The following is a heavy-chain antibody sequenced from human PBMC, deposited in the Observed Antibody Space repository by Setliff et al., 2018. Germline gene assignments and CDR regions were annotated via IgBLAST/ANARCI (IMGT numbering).Heavy chain of an antibody. J-gene: IGHJ4*02. V-gene: IGHV4-38-2*01. CDR1: GASINSGHY. CDR2: IYHRGRK. CDR3: RFWSGYYKNDY. D-gene: IGHD3-3*01. Sequence: SETLSLTCAVSGASINSGHYWGWIRQPPGKGLEWIATIYHRGRKYYNPSLRSRVTMSVDTSKKQLSLKMSSVTAADTAVYYCRFWSGYYKNDYWGRGTLVTVSS.